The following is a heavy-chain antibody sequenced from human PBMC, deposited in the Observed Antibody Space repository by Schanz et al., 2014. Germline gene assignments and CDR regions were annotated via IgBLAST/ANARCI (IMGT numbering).Heavy chain of an antibody. J-gene: IGHJ3*02. CDR3: ARVHIATYHYNSPGAFDI. Sequence: QLMQSGSEVRKPGASVKVSCKASGYIFGSHGMTWVRQAPGQGPELMGWINAHTGNTQYAQKFQGRVNMTRDTVTTTVHLELTRLRTDDTAIYYCARVHIATYHYNSPGAFDIWGQGTWVTVSS. V-gene: IGHV1-18*01. D-gene: IGHD3-10*01. CDR2: INAHTGNT. CDR1: GYIFGSHG.